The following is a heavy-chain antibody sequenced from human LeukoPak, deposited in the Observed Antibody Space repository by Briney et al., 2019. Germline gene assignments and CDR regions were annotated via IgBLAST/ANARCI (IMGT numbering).Heavy chain of an antibody. CDR2: ISSSGSTM. CDR3: AKDRETTASGTFDY. J-gene: IGHJ4*02. D-gene: IGHD6-13*01. CDR1: GFTFSSDA. V-gene: IGHV3-48*03. Sequence: PGGSLRLSCAASGFTFSSDAMNWVRQAPGKGLEWVSYISSSGSTMYYADSVKGRFTISRDNAKNTLYLQMNSLRPEDTAVYYCAKDRETTASGTFDYWGQGTLVTVSS.